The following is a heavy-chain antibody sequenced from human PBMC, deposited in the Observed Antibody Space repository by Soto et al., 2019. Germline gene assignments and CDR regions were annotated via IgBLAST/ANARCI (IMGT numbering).Heavy chain of an antibody. D-gene: IGHD6-19*01. J-gene: IGHJ4*02. CDR3: ARSVEGHFDY. Sequence: EVQLVESGGGLVQPGGSLRLPCVASGFPFSIYSMNWVRQAPGKGLEWSSYITSDTNTIKYADSVKGRFTISRDNAKNLVYLQMNSLRDEDTAVYFCARSVEGHFDYWVQGTVVTVSS. V-gene: IGHV3-48*02. CDR2: ITSDTNTI. CDR1: GFPFSIYS.